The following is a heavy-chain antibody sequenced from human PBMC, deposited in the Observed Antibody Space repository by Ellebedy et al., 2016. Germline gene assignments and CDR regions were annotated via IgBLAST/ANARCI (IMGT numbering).Heavy chain of an antibody. V-gene: IGHV1-69*13. Sequence: ASVKVSCKASGGTFSSYAISWVRQAPGQGLEWMGGIIPIFGTANYAQKFQGRVTITADESTSTAYMELSSLRSEDTAVYYCARYLSSGKRYYGMDVWGQGTTVTVPS. J-gene: IGHJ6*02. CDR3: ARYLSSGKRYYGMDV. CDR1: GGTFSSYA. D-gene: IGHD6-25*01. CDR2: IIPIFGTA.